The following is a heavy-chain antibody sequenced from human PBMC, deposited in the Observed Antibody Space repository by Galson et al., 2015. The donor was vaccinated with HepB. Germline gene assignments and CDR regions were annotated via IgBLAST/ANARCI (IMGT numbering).Heavy chain of an antibody. D-gene: IGHD5-18*01. Sequence: SLRLSCAASGFTFDDYGMSWVRQAPGKGLEWVSSISSSSSYIYYADSAKVRFTISRDNAKNSMYLQMNSLRAEDTAVYYFARDGDTAMAGAVDIWGQGTMVTVSS. CDR1: GFTFDDYG. CDR3: ARDGDTAMAGAVDI. V-gene: IGHV3-21*01. CDR2: ISSSSSYI. J-gene: IGHJ3*02.